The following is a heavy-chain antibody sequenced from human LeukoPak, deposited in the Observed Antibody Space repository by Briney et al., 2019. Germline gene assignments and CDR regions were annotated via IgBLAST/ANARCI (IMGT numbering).Heavy chain of an antibody. J-gene: IGHJ4*02. Sequence: NLGGSLHISGQGSGSTFTSYWIGWVRQLPGKGLEWMGIIYPGDSDTRYSPSFQGQVTISADKSISTAYLQWSSLKASDTAMYYCARLKGTKLDYWGQGTLVTVSS. V-gene: IGHV5-51*01. CDR2: IYPGDSDT. D-gene: IGHD2-2*01. CDR1: GSTFTSYW. CDR3: ARLKGTKLDY.